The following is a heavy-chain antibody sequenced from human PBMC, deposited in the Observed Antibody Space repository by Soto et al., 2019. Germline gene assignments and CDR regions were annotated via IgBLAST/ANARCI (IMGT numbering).Heavy chain of an antibody. Sequence: GGPLRLSCAASGFTFSSYAMHWVRQAPGKGLEWVAVISYDGSNKYYADSVKGRFTISRDNSKNTLYLQMNSLRAEDTAVYYCAKYTRTEHLGESWGQGTLVTVS. J-gene: IGHJ4*02. D-gene: IGHD3-16*01. CDR1: GFTFSSYA. CDR2: ISYDGSNK. CDR3: AKYTRTEHLGES. V-gene: IGHV3-30-3*02.